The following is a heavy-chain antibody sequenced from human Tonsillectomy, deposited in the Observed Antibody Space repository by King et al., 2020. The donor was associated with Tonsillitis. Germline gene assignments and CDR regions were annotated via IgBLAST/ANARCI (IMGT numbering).Heavy chain of an antibody. D-gene: IGHD3-9*01. Sequence: VQLVESGGEVKKSGASVQVSCTASGYTFGDYGITWVRQAPGQGLEWMGWISVYNGDTKYAQKFQGRVTMTTDTSTSTAYMELRSLRSDDTAVYYCARGIPTEEARYFDYLMDVWGQGTTVTVSS. CDR2: ISVYNGDT. V-gene: IGHV1-18*04. CDR1: GYTFGDYG. J-gene: IGHJ6*02. CDR3: ARGIPTEEARYFDYLMDV.